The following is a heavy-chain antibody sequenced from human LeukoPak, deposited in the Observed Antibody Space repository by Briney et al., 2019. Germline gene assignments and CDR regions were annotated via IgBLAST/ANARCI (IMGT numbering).Heavy chain of an antibody. CDR1: GYTFTGYY. D-gene: IGHD3-16*02. V-gene: IGHV1-2*02. CDR3: ARGAHYDYVWGSYRYDY. Sequence: ASVTVSCKASGYTFTGYYMHWVRQAPGQGLEWMGWINPNSGGTNYAQKFQGRVTMTRDTSISTAYMELSRLRSDDTAVYYCARGAHYDYVWGSYRYDYWGQGTLVTVSS. J-gene: IGHJ4*02. CDR2: INPNSGGT.